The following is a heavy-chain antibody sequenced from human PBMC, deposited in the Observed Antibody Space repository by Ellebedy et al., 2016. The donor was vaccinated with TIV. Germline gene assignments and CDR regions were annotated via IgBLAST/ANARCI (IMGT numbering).Heavy chain of an antibody. CDR2: ISSSSSYI. CDR1: GFTFSSYS. V-gene: IGHV3-21*01. Sequence: GGSLRLXXAASGFTFSSYSMNWVRQAPGKGLEWVSSISSSSSYIYYADSVKGRFTISRDNAKNSLYLQMNSLRAEDTAVYYCARDKGYYYYYMDVWGKGTTVTVSS. CDR3: ARDKGYYYYYMDV. J-gene: IGHJ6*03.